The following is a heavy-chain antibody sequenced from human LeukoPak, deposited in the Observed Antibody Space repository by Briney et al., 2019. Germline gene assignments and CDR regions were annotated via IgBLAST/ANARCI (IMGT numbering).Heavy chain of an antibody. D-gene: IGHD1-7*01. CDR2: INPNSGGT. V-gene: IGHV1-2*02. CDR1: GYTFTGYN. Sequence: ASVKVSCKASGYTFTGYNVNWVRQAPGQGLEWMGWINPNSGGTNYAQKFQGRVTMTRDTSISTAYMELSRLRSDDTAVYYSARDSHSWNYSGFDPWGQGTLVTVSS. CDR3: ARDSHSWNYSGFDP. J-gene: IGHJ5*02.